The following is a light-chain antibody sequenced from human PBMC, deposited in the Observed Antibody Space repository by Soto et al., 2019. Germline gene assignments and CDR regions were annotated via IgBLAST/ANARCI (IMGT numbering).Light chain of an antibody. CDR1: QSIDSH. V-gene: IGKV3-11*01. J-gene: IGKJ4*01. Sequence: EIVLTQSPATLSLSPGERATLTCRASQSIDSHLGWYQQKPGQAPRLLIYNAFQRGGGVPARCSGGVSGTDFTLTSSSLEHEDFAVYYCQKRTTPTTFGGGTKVEI. CDR2: NAF. CDR3: QKRTTPTT.